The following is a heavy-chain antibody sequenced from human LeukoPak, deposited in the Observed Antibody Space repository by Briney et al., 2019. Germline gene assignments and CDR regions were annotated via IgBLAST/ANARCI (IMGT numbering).Heavy chain of an antibody. J-gene: IGHJ4*02. CDR2: INHSGST. CDR1: GGSFSGYY. CDR3: ARAAYCGGDCYYYFDY. D-gene: IGHD2-21*02. Sequence: SETLSLTCAVYGGSFSGYYWSWIRQPPGKGLEWIGEINHSGSTNYNPSLKSRVTISVDKSKNQFSLKLSSVTAADTAVYFCARAAYCGGDCYYYFDYWGQGTLVTVSS. V-gene: IGHV4-34*01.